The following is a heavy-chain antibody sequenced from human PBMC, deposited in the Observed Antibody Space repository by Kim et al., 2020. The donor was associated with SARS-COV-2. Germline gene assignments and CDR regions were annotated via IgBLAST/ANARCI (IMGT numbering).Heavy chain of an antibody. V-gene: IGHV3-30-3*01. Sequence: GGSLRLSCAVSGFNFSYYAMHWVRQAPGKGLEWVAALSFDGINKIYADSVRGRFTISRDSSKNTLYLQVNSLRPEDTAVYYCARGPSLWGQGTVVTVSS. CDR3: ARGPSL. J-gene: IGHJ4*02. CDR2: LSFDGINK. CDR1: GFNFSYYA.